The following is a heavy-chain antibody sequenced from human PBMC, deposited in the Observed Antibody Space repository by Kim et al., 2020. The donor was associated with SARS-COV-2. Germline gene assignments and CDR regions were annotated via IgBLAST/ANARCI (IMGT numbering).Heavy chain of an antibody. CDR2: FDPEDGET. CDR3: ATPSVSAAGTMVTTNYYYYGMDV. D-gene: IGHD6-13*01. V-gene: IGHV1-24*01. CDR1: GYTLTELS. Sequence: ASVKVSCKVSGYTLTELSMHWVRQAPGKGLEWMGGFDPEDGETIYAQKFQGRVTMTEDTSTDTAYMELSSLRSEDTAVYYCATPSVSAAGTMVTTNYYYYGMDVWGQGTTVTVSS. J-gene: IGHJ6*02.